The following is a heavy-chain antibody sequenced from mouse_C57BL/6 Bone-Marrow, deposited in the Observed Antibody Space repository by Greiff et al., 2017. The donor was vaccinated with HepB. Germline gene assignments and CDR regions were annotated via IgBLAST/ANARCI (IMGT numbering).Heavy chain of an antibody. J-gene: IGHJ2*01. V-gene: IGHV1-50*01. CDR3: ARWGYYGSSYDY. Sequence: QVQLKQPGAELVKPGASVKLSCKASGYTFTSYWMQWVKQRPGQGLEWIGEIDPSDSYTNYNQKFKGKATLTVDTSSSTAYMQLSSLTSEDSAVYYCARWGYYGSSYDYWGQGTTLTVSS. CDR2: IDPSDSYT. D-gene: IGHD1-1*01. CDR1: GYTFTSYW.